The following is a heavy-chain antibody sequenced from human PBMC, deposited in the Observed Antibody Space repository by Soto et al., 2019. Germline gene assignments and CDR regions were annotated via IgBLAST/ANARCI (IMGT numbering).Heavy chain of an antibody. V-gene: IGHV1-18*01. CDR2: ISAYNGNT. J-gene: IGHJ4*02. CDR3: ARDLPPVDY. CDR1: GYTFSSYF. Sequence: QVQLVQSGAEVKKPGASVKVSCKASGYTFSSYFISWVRQAPGQGLEWMGWISAYNGNTNYAQNLQGRVTMTTETSTRTDYMELRSLRSDDTAVYYCARDLPPVDYWGQGTLVTVSS.